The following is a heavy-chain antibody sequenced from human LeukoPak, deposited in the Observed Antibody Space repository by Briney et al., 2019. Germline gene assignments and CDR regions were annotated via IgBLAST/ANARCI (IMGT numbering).Heavy chain of an antibody. CDR2: ISGDGGST. CDR3: AKGGRGTVTTYYYYYYYMDV. V-gene: IGHV3-43*02. J-gene: IGHJ6*03. CDR1: GFTFDDYA. D-gene: IGHD4-17*01. Sequence: PGGSPRLSCAASGFTFDDYAMHWVRQAPGKGLEWVSLISGDGGSTYYADSVKGRFTISRDNSKNSLYLQMNSLRTEDTALYYCAKGGRGTVTTYYYYYYYMDVWGKGTTVTVSS.